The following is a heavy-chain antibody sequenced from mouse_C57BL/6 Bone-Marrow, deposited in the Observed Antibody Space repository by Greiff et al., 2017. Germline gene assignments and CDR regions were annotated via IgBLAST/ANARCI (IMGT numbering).Heavy chain of an antibody. J-gene: IGHJ2*01. CDR1: GYTFTSYW. CDR3: ARHSYYFDY. Sequence: VQLQQPGAELVRPGTSVKLSCKASGYTFTSYWMHWVKQRPGQGLEWIGVIDPSDSYTNYNQKFKGKATLTVDTSSSTAYMQLSSLTSEDSAVYYCARHSYYFDYWGQGTTLTVSS. V-gene: IGHV1-59*01. CDR2: IDPSDSYT.